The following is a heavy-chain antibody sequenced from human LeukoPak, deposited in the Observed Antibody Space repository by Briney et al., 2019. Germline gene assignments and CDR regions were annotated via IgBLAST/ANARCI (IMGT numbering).Heavy chain of an antibody. Sequence: SVKVSCKASGYTFTGYYMHWVRQAPGQGLEWMGRINPNSGGTNYAQKFQGRVTMTRDTSISTAYMELSRLRSDDTAVYYCARPSHYYDSSGYFDYWGQGTLVTVSS. CDR2: INPNSGGT. D-gene: IGHD3-22*01. V-gene: IGHV1-2*06. CDR1: GYTFTGYY. J-gene: IGHJ4*02. CDR3: ARPSHYYDSSGYFDY.